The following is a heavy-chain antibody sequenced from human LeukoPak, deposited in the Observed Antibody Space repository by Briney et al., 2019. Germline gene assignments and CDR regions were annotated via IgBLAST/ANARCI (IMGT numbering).Heavy chain of an antibody. Sequence: GESPKISCKGSGYSFTNYWIVWVRQMPGKGLEWMGIIYPGDSDTKYSPSFQGQVTFPADKSISTAYLQWSSLKASDTAIYFCARQPSRDGYPDYWGQGTLVTVSS. D-gene: IGHD5-24*01. CDR2: IYPGDSDT. J-gene: IGHJ4*02. CDR1: GYSFTNYW. CDR3: ARQPSRDGYPDY. V-gene: IGHV5-51*01.